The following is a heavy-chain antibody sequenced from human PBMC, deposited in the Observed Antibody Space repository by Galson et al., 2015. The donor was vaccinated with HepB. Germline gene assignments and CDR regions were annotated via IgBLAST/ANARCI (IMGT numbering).Heavy chain of an antibody. D-gene: IGHD3-3*01. CDR3: AKGGGDFWSGPLFDP. J-gene: IGHJ5*02. Sequence: LRLSCAASGFIFSTCAMSWVRQAPGKGLEWVAAISGSGGTTYYADSMKGRFTISRHNSKNTLYLQINSLRAEDTAIYYCAKGGGDFWSGPLFDPWGQGTLVTVSS. V-gene: IGHV3-23*01. CDR1: GFIFSTCA. CDR2: ISGSGGTT.